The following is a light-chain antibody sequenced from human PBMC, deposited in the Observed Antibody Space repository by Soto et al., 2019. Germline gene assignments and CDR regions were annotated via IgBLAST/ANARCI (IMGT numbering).Light chain of an antibody. J-gene: IGKJ5*01. CDR2: GAS. CDR3: QQYGSSPRSIT. V-gene: IGKV3-20*01. CDR1: QSVSSSY. Sequence: EIALTQSPGTLSLSPGERATLSCRASQSVSSSYLAWYQQKPGQAPRLLIYGASSRATGIPDRFSGSGSGTDFTLTISRLEPEDFAVYYCQQYGSSPRSITFGQGTRLEIK.